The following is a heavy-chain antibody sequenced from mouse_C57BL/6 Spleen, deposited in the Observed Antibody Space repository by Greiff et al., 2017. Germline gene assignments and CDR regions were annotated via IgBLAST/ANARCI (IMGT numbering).Heavy chain of an antibody. CDR2: ISGGGGNT. Sequence: EVKLEESGGGLVKPGGSLKLSCAASGFTFSSYTMSWVRQTPEKRLEWVATISGGGGNTYYPDSVKGRFTISRDNAKNTLYLQMSSLRSEDTALYYCASPVYYGNYREFAYWGQGTLVTVSA. V-gene: IGHV5-9*01. J-gene: IGHJ3*01. D-gene: IGHD2-1*01. CDR1: GFTFSSYT. CDR3: ASPVYYGNYREFAY.